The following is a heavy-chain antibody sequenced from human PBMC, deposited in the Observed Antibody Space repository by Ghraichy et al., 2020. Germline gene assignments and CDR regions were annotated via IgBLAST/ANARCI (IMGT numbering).Heavy chain of an antibody. J-gene: IGHJ6*04. V-gene: IGHV3-43*02. D-gene: IGHD2/OR15-2a*01. Sequence: GGSLRLSCAGSGLSFGEHAMHWVRQAPGKGLEWVSFIRGDGGSIFYADSVQGRFTISRDNSKNSLYLQLNNLRTEDTAFYYCARDAARPDYFYYYTLYDCGYWTTVIVAS. CDR3: ARDAARPDYFYYYTLYD. CDR2: IRGDGGSI. CDR1: GLSFGEHA.